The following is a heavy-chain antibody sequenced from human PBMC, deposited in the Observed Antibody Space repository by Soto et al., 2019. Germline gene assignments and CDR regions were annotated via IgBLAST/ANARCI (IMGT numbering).Heavy chain of an antibody. J-gene: IGHJ4*02. V-gene: IGHV3-11*04. Sequence: GGSLRLSCAASGFSLSDYYMSWIRQAPGKGLEWISYISSSGRTIFYADSGKGRFTISRDNAKNSLFLQMNSLRAEDTVLYYCARNSELFYSWGKGVLVTVSS. CDR1: GFSLSDYY. CDR2: ISSSGRTI. CDR3: ARNSELFYS. D-gene: IGHD1-7*01.